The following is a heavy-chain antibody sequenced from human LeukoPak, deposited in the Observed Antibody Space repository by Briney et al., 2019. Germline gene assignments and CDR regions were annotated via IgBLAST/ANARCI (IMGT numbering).Heavy chain of an antibody. J-gene: IGHJ4*02. V-gene: IGHV3-21*01. Sequence: GGSLRLSCAASGFSFRYYAMSWVRQAPGKGLEWVSSISSGGRYVYYADSVKGRFTISRDNAKNSLYLQMNSLRAEDTAVYYCARDVRDEYSSGWYPIGYWGQGTLVTVSS. D-gene: IGHD6-19*01. CDR3: ARDVRDEYSSGWYPIGY. CDR1: GFSFRYYA. CDR2: ISSGGRYV.